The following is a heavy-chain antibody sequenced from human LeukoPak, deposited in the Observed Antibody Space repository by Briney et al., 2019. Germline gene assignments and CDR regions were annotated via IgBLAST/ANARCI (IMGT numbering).Heavy chain of an antibody. CDR1: GFTFSYYS. J-gene: IGHJ4*02. D-gene: IGHD6-19*01. Sequence: PGGSLRLSCAASGFTFSYYSMNWVRQAPGKGLEWVSSISSSSYIYYADSVKGRFTISRDNAKKSMYLEMNSLRAEDTAVYYCARPSNEGQWLVGQGVDYWGQGTLVTVSS. V-gene: IGHV3-21*01. CDR3: ARPSNEGQWLVGQGVDY. CDR2: ISSSSYI.